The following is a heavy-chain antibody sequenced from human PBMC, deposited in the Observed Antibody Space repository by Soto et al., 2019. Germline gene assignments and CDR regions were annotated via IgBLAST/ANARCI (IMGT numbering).Heavy chain of an antibody. CDR3: ARAYSGRLPRRADYYFAMDV. CDR2: IGAADDP. CDR1: GFTFSAYD. D-gene: IGHD2-15*01. V-gene: IGHV3-13*05. Sequence: GGSLRLSCAASGFTFSAYDMHWFRQTTGKGLEWVSAIGAADDPYYLGSVKGRFTISRENAKNSLYLQMNSLRAEDTAVYYCARAYSGRLPRRADYYFAMDVWGQGTTVTVSS. J-gene: IGHJ6*02.